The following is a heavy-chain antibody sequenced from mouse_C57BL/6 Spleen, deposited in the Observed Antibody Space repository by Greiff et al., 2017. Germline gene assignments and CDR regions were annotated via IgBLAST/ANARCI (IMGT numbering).Heavy chain of an antibody. CDR2: MNPSSGYT. J-gene: IGHJ2*01. CDR1: GYTFTSYW. V-gene: IGHV1-7*01. Sequence: VQLQQSGAELAKPGASVKLSCKASGYTFTSYWMHWVKQRPGQGLEWIGYMNPSSGYTKYNQKFKDKATLTADKSSSTAYMQLSSLTYEDSAVYYCARMGTAQAVYFDYWGQGTTLTVSS. CDR3: ARMGTAQAVYFDY. D-gene: IGHD3-2*02.